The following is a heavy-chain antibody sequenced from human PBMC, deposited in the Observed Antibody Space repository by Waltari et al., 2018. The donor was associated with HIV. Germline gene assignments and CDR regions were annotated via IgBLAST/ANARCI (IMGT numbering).Heavy chain of an antibody. CDR1: GYIFMNFD. D-gene: IGHD3-22*01. Sequence: QVHLVQSGTEVKRPGSSVKISCKGYGYIFMNFDVNWVRQAAGQGPEWLGWMKPNSGNTACTEILGERVTRTRDVSTDTANMERSGLTPEETAIYDCGRNSSAKGNRYFYYGLDVWGQGTPVTV. J-gene: IGHJ6*02. CDR3: GRNSSAKGNRYFYYGLDV. CDR2: MKPNSGNT. V-gene: IGHV1-8*02.